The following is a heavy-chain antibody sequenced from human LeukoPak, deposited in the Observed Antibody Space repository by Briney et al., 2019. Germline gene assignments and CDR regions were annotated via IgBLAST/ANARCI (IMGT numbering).Heavy chain of an antibody. CDR1: GGTFSSYA. D-gene: IGHD3-9*01. V-gene: IGHV1-69*06. Sequence: SVKVSCKASGGTFSSYAISWVRQAPGQGLKWMGGIIPIFGTANYAQKFQGRVTITADKSTSTAYMELSSLRSEDTAVYYCARITRSDYDILTGLPLYYYYGMDVWGKGTTVTVSS. CDR3: ARITRSDYDILTGLPLYYYYGMDV. J-gene: IGHJ6*04. CDR2: IIPIFGTA.